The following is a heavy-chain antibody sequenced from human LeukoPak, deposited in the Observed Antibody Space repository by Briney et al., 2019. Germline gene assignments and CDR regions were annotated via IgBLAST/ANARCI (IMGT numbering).Heavy chain of an antibody. CDR1: GFTFSTYS. CDR2: ISSSGSTI. Sequence: PGGSLRLSCAASGFTFSTYSMKWVRQAPGKGLEWVSYISSSGSTIYYADSVKGRFTISRDNAKNSLYLQMNSLRAEDTAVYYCARGPGYSVLYYFDYWGQGTLVTVSS. J-gene: IGHJ4*02. D-gene: IGHD6-13*01. V-gene: IGHV3-48*04. CDR3: ARGPGYSVLYYFDY.